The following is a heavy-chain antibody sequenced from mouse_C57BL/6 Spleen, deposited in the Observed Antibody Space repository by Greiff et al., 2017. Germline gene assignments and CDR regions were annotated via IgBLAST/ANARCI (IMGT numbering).Heavy chain of an antibody. CDR1: GYTFTSYW. V-gene: IGHV1-59*01. CDR2: IDPYDSYT. Sequence: QVQLQQPGAELVRPGTSVKLSCKASGYTFTSYWMHWVKQRPGQGLEWIGVIDPYDSYTNYNQKFKGKATLTVDTSSSTAYMQLSSLTSEDSAVYYCARRCGSSYGYWGQGTTLTASS. J-gene: IGHJ2*01. D-gene: IGHD1-1*01. CDR3: ARRCGSSYGY.